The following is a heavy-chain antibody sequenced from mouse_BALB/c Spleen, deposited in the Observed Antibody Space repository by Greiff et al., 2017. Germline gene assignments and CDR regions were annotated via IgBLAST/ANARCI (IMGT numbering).Heavy chain of an antibody. J-gene: IGHJ4*01. CDR2: IRNKANGYTT. CDR3: ARGGMYYAMDY. V-gene: IGHV7-3*02. CDR1: GFTFTDYY. D-gene: IGHD4-1*01. Sequence: EVQLQESGGGLVQPGGSLRLSCATSGFTFTDYYMSWVRQPPGKALEWLGFIRNKANGYTTEYSASVKGRFTISRDNSQSILYLQMNTLRAEDSATYYCARGGMYYAMDYWGQGTSVTVSS.